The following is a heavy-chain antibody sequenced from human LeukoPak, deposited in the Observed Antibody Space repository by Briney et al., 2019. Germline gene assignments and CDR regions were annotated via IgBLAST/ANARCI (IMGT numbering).Heavy chain of an antibody. CDR2: IFYTGST. Sequence: SETLSLTCSVSGGSMSSSSDYWGWIRQPPGRGLEWIGSIFYTGSTFYNPSLKSRVTISVDTSKNQFSLRLSSVTAADTAVYYCARLSRYSYGSDYWGQGTLVTVYS. V-gene: IGHV4-39*01. CDR1: GGSMSSSSDY. D-gene: IGHD5-18*01. CDR3: ARLSRYSYGSDY. J-gene: IGHJ4*02.